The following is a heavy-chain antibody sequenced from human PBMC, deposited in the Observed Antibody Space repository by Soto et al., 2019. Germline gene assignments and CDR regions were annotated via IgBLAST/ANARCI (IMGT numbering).Heavy chain of an antibody. J-gene: IGHJ1*01. CDR2: INWNSGSI. D-gene: IGHD6-13*01. Sequence: LSCAASGFTFDDYAMHWVRQVPGKGLEWVSGINWNSGSIGYGDSVKGRFAISRDNAKNSLHLQMNSLSAEDTAFYYCVKDESINWYSGHFRHWGQGTLVTVSS. V-gene: IGHV3-9*01. CDR1: GFTFDDYA. CDR3: VKDESINWYSGHFRH.